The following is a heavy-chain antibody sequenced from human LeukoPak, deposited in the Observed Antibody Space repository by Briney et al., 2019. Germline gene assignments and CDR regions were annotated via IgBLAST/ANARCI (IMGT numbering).Heavy chain of an antibody. CDR2: IYTSGST. J-gene: IGHJ3*02. D-gene: IGHD2-2*01. V-gene: IGHV4-61*02. CDR1: GGSISSGSYY. CDR3: ARAGGGVVVDAFDI. Sequence: SETLSLTCTVSGGSISSGSYYWSWIRQPAGKGLEWIGRIYTSGSTNYNPSLKSRVTISVDTSKNQFSLKLSSVTAADTAVYYCARAGGGVVVDAFDIWGQGTMVTVSS.